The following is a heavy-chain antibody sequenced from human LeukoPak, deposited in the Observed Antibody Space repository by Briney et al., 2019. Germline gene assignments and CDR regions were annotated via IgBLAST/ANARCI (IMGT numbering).Heavy chain of an antibody. D-gene: IGHD3-9*01. CDR3: ARPRDNRYFDWLSFDY. CDR2: IYPGDSDT. J-gene: IGHJ4*02. CDR1: GYSFTSYW. V-gene: IGHV5-51*01. Sequence: GESLKISCKGSGYSFTSYWISWVRQMPGKGLEWMGIIYPGDSDTRYSPSFQGQVTISADKSISTAYLQWSSLKASDTAIYYCARPRDNRYFDWLSFDYWGQGTLVTVSS.